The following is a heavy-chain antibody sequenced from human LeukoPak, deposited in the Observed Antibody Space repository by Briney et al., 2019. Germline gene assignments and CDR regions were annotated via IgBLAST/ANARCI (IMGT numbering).Heavy chain of an antibody. CDR3: ARGPNSNWSGLDF. CDR1: GFSFSGHC. D-gene: IGHD6-6*01. J-gene: IGHJ4*02. V-gene: IGHV3-74*01. CDR2: ISPTGSTT. Sequence: GGSLRLSCTASGFSFSGHCMHWARQLPGKALVWVSRISPTGSTTSYADSVKGRFTVSRDNAKNTLYLQVNNLRAEDTAVYYCARGPNSNWSGLDFWGQGTLLTVSS.